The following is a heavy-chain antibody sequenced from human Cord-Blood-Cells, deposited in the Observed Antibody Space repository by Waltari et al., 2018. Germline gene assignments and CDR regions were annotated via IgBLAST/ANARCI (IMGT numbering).Heavy chain of an antibody. J-gene: IGHJ3*02. V-gene: IGHV3-7*01. Sequence: EVQLVASGGGLAQPGGSLRLSVAASGFPFSSVWIGWAPEAQGTGLEGVANIKQDGSEKYYVDSVKGRFTISRDNAKNSLYLQMNSLRAEDTAVYYCARRPSGSYSAFDIWGQGTMVTVSS. CDR3: ARRPSGSYSAFDI. CDR2: IKQDGSEK. D-gene: IGHD1-26*01. CDR1: GFPFSSVW.